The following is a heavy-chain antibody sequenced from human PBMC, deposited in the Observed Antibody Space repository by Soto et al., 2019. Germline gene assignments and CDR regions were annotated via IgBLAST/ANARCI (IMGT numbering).Heavy chain of an antibody. V-gene: IGHV4-39*01. J-gene: IGHJ5*02. CDR2: IYYSGST. Sequence: PSETLSLTGSVSGGSINSSSYFWGRVRQPPGKGLEWIGSIYYSGSTYYNPSLRSRVTISVDTSKNQFSLKLSSVTAADTAVFYCARHYSSGSRNWFDPWGQGTLVTVS. CDR3: ARHYSSGSRNWFDP. D-gene: IGHD6-19*01. CDR1: GGSINSSSYF.